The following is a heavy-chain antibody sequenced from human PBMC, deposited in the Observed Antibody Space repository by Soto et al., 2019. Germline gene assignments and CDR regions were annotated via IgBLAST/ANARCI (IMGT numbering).Heavy chain of an antibody. V-gene: IGHV4-34*01. CDR1: GGSFSGYY. D-gene: IGHD1-7*01. CDR2: INHSGST. J-gene: IGHJ4*02. CDR3: ARVQYNWNYLRLDY. Sequence: SETLSLTCAVYGGSFSGYYWSWIRQPPEKGLEWIGEINHSGSTNYNPSLKSRVTISVDTSKNQFSQKMSSVTAADTAVYYCARVQYNWNYLRLDYWGQGTLVTVSS.